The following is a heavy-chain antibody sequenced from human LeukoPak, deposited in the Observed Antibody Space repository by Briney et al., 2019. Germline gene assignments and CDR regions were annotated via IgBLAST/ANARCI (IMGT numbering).Heavy chain of an antibody. Sequence: PSETLSLTCTVSGGSIISTSYYWGWIRQPPGKGLEWIGSIYYSGSIYYNPSLKSRVTISVDTSMNQFSLKLSSVTAADTAVYYCARIALLAAAVINWLDPWGQGTLVAVSS. CDR1: GGSIISTSYY. D-gene: IGHD6-13*01. CDR2: IYYSGSI. V-gene: IGHV4-39*01. CDR3: ARIALLAAAVINWLDP. J-gene: IGHJ5*02.